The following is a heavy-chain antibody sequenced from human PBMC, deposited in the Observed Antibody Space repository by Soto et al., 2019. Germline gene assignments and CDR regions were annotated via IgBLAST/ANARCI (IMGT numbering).Heavy chain of an antibody. J-gene: IGHJ3*02. CDR1: GFTFSSYA. CDR3: AKDPYNWNYPDDAFDI. V-gene: IGHV3-23*01. Sequence: GGSLRLSCAASGFTFSSYAMSWVRQAPGKGLEWVSAISGSGGSTYYADSVKGRFTISRDNSKNTLYLQMNSLRAEDTAVYYCAKDPYNWNYPDDAFDIWGQGTMVTVSS. D-gene: IGHD1-7*01. CDR2: ISGSGGST.